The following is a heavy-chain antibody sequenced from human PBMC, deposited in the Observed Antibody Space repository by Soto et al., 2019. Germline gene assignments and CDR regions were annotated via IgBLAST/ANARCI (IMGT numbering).Heavy chain of an antibody. CDR3: ARYCSSTSCYSNWFDP. J-gene: IGHJ5*02. CDR2: IYYSGST. Sequence: PSETLSLTXTVSGGSISSGGYYWSWIRQHPGKGLEWIGYIYYSGSTYYNPSLKSRVTISVDTSKNQFSLKLSSVTAADTAVYYCARYCSSTSCYSNWFDPWGQGTLVTVSS. CDR1: GGSISSGGYY. V-gene: IGHV4-31*02. D-gene: IGHD2-2*01.